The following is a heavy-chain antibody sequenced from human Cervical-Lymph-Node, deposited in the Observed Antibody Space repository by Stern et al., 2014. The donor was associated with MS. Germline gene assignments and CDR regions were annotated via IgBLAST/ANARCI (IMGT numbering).Heavy chain of an antibody. CDR1: GGTFSNYA. CDR2: ISPIFGTK. V-gene: IGHV1-69*01. J-gene: IGHJ6*02. D-gene: IGHD1-14*01. Sequence: VQLVQSGAEVKKPGSSVKISCKASGGTFSNYAFSWVRQAPGQGLAWMGGISPIFGTKNYAQKFQGRVTITADESTSTVYMEMSSLRSDDTAVYYCARDSEIFFAMDVWGQGTTVTVSS. CDR3: ARDSEIFFAMDV.